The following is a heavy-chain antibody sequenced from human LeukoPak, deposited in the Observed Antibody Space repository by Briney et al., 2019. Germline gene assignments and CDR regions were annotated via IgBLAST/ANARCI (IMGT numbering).Heavy chain of an antibody. J-gene: IGHJ4*02. CDR3: ASSIRAEMATITLPFDY. D-gene: IGHD5-24*01. CDR2: ISGSGGST. Sequence: GGSLRLSCAVSGFTFSSYAMSWVRQAPGKGLEWVSAISGSGGSTYYADSVKGRFTISRDNSKNTLYLQMNSLRAEDTAVYYCASSIRAEMATITLPFDYWGQGTLVTVSS. V-gene: IGHV3-23*01. CDR1: GFTFSSYA.